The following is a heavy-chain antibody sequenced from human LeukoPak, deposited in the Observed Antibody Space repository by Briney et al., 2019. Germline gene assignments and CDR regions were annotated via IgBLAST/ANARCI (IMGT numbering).Heavy chain of an antibody. CDR2: IWSDATNE. CDR3: AKDPQRGFDYSNSLEH. CDR1: GFAFIHFA. J-gene: IGHJ5*02. Sequence: GTSLRLSCEASGFAFIHFAMHWVRQAPDKGLGWVAVIWSDATNEYYADSVKGRFTISRDNFKRTVSLEMNSLRDEDTAVYYCAKDPQRGFDYSNSLEHWGQGSLVIVSS. V-gene: IGHV3-33*06. D-gene: IGHD4-11*01.